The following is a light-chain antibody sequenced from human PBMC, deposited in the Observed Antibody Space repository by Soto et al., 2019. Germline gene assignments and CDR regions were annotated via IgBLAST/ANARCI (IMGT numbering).Light chain of an antibody. CDR3: CSYAGNYTYV. CDR2: DVN. V-gene: IGLV2-11*01. Sequence: VLTQPRSVSGFPGQSVAISCTGASRDVGGYNYVSWYQQHPDKAPKLIIYDVNKRPSGVPDRFSGSKSDNTASLTISGLQAEDEADYYCCSYAGNYTYVFGTGTKVTVL. J-gene: IGLJ1*01. CDR1: SRDVGGYNY.